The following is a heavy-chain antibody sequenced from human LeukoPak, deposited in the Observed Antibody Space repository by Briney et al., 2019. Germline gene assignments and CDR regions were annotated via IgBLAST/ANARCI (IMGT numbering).Heavy chain of an antibody. CDR2: IYYSGST. CDR1: GGSFSSGSYY. D-gene: IGHD6-13*01. V-gene: IGHV4-61*01. CDR3: ARVDSSSWYVDY. J-gene: IGHJ4*02. Sequence: SETLSLTCTVSGGSFSSGSYYWSWIRQPPGKGLEWIGYIYYSGSTNYNPSLKSRVTISVDTSKNQFSLKLSSVTAADTAVYYCARVDSSSWYVDYWGQGTLVTVSS.